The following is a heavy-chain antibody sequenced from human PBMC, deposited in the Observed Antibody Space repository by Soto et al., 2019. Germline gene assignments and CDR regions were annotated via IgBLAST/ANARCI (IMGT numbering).Heavy chain of an antibody. CDR2: IDPSDSYT. Sequence: PGESLKISCKGSGYSFTSYWISWVRQMPGKGLEWMGRIDPSDSYTNYSPSFQGHVTISADKSISTAYLQWNSLKASDTAMYYRARHSTNWNYNWGQGTLVTVSS. J-gene: IGHJ4*02. CDR3: ARHSTNWNYN. CDR1: GYSFTSYW. D-gene: IGHD1-7*01. V-gene: IGHV5-10-1*01.